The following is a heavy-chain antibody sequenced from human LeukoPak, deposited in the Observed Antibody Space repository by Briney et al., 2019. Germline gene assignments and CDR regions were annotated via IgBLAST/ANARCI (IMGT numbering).Heavy chain of an antibody. CDR2: IYYSGST. CDR1: GGSISSYY. CDR3: ARVKYNWNHAYYYYYMDI. Sequence: PSETLSLTCTVSGGSISSYYWSWIRQPPGKGLEWIGYIYYSGSTNYNPSLKSRVTISVDTSKNQFSLKLSSVTAADTAVYYCARVKYNWNHAYYYYYMDIWGKGTTVTVSS. J-gene: IGHJ6*03. D-gene: IGHD1-20*01. V-gene: IGHV4-59*01.